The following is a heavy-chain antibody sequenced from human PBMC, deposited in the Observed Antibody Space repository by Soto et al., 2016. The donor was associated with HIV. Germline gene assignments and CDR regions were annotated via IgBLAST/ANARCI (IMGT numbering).Heavy chain of an antibody. CDR2: ISGSGGST. D-gene: IGHD3-10*01. Sequence: EVQLLESGGGLVQPGGSLRLSCAASGFTFSSYAMSWVRQAPGKGLEWVSAISGSGGSTYYADSVKGRFTISRDNSKNTLYLQMNSLRAEDTAVYYCAKDEKYYYGSGTDAFDIWGQGTMVTVSS. CDR3: AKDEKYYYGSGTDAFDI. J-gene: IGHJ3*02. CDR1: GFTFSSYA. V-gene: IGHV3-23*01.